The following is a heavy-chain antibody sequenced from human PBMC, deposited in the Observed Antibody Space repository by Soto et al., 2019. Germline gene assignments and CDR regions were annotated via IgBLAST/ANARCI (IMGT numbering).Heavy chain of an antibody. V-gene: IGHV1-18*01. CDR3: ARSGQNWNYMLDY. CDR1: GYTFTNYG. CDR2: ISAYSGNT. D-gene: IGHD1-7*01. Sequence: GASVKVSCKASGYTFTNYGISWVRQAPGQGLDWMGWISAYSGNTNYAQDLQDRVTMTTDTSTNTAYMELRSLRSDDTAVYYCARSGQNWNYMLDYWGQGTLVTVSS. J-gene: IGHJ4*02.